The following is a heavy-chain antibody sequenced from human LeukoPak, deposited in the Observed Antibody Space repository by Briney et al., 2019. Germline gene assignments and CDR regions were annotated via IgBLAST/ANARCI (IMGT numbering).Heavy chain of an antibody. D-gene: IGHD3-10*01. Sequence: GGSLRLSCAGSGFTFSDYYMSWIRQPPGKGLEWVSYISSSGTTIYHADSVRGRFTVSRDNAKNSLYLQMDSLSAEDTAVYYCASLRGVNRWGQGTLVTVSS. CDR2: ISSSGTTI. CDR1: GFTFSDYY. J-gene: IGHJ4*02. V-gene: IGHV3-11*01. CDR3: ASLRGVNR.